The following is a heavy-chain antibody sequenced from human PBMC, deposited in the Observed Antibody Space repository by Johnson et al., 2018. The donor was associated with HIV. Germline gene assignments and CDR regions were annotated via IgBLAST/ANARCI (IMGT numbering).Heavy chain of an antibody. J-gene: IGHJ3*02. CDR1: GFTFSSYA. CDR2: ISYDGSNK. D-gene: IGHD3-22*01. Sequence: QVQLVESGGGLVKPGGSLRLSCAASGFTFSSYAMHWVRQAPGKGLEWVAVISYDGSNKYYADSVKGRFTISRDNSKNTLYLQMNSLRAEDTAVYYCAKDLQDYYDSSGHDAFDIWGQGTMVTVSS. V-gene: IGHV3-30*04. CDR3: AKDLQDYYDSSGHDAFDI.